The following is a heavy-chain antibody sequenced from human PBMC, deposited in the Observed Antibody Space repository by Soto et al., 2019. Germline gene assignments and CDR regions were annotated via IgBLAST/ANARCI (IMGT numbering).Heavy chain of an antibody. CDR2: IYYSGST. CDR3: ATKKSSSWYDY. V-gene: IGHV4-31*02. J-gene: IGHJ4*02. D-gene: IGHD6-13*01. Sequence: WTWIRQPPGKGLEWIGYIYYSGSTYYNPSLKSRVTISVDTSKSHFSLKLSSVTAADTAVYYCATKKSSSWYDYWGQGILVTVSS.